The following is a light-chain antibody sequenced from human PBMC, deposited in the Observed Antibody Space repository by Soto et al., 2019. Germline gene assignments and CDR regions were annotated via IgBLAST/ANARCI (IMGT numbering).Light chain of an antibody. J-gene: IGLJ1*01. Sequence: QSVLTQPASVSGSPGQSITISCTGTSSDVGGYNYVSWYQQHPGKAAKLMIYEVSNRPSGVSNRFSGSKSGNTASLAISGLQAEDGADYYCSSYTSSSTLYVFGTGTKVTVL. CDR1: SSDVGGYNY. V-gene: IGLV2-14*01. CDR3: SSYTSSSTLYV. CDR2: EVS.